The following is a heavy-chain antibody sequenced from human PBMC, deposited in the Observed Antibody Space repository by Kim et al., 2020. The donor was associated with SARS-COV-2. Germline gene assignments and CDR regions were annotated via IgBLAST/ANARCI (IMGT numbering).Heavy chain of an antibody. V-gene: IGHV4-34*01. CDR3: ARTPFLVVVPADSSDAFDI. J-gene: IGHJ3*02. Sequence: SETLSLTCAVYGGSFSGYYWSWIRQPPGKGLEWIGEINHSGSTNYNPSLKSRVTISVDTSKNQFSLKLSSVTAADTAVYYCARTPFLVVVPADSSDAFDIWGQGTMVTVSS. CDR1: GGSFSGYY. CDR2: INHSGST. D-gene: IGHD2-2*01.